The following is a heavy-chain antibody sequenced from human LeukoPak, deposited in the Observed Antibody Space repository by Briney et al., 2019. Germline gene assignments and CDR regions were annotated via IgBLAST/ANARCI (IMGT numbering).Heavy chain of an antibody. D-gene: IGHD3-10*01. J-gene: IGHJ4*02. CDR2: ISAYNGNT. CDR1: GYTFTSYG. Sequence: ASVKVSCKASGYTFTSYGISWVRQAPGQGLEWMGWISAYNGNTNYAQKLQGRVTMTTDTSTSTAYVELRSLRSDDTAVYYCARGPHYYGSGSYPEDYWGQGTLVTVSS. CDR3: ARGPHYYGSGSYPEDY. V-gene: IGHV1-18*04.